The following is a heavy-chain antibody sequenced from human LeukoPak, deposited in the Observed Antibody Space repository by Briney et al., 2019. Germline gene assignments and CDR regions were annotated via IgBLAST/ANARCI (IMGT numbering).Heavy chain of an antibody. CDR1: GGTFSSYA. V-gene: IGHV1-69*05. J-gene: IGHJ4*02. CDR2: IIAIFGTA. D-gene: IGHD4-11*01. CDR3: ATTNSKTLTTVDY. Sequence: ASVKVSCKASGGTFSSYAISWVRQAPGQGLEWMGGIIAIFGTANYAQKFQGRVTITTDESTSTAYMELSSLRSEDTAVYYCATTNSKTLTTVDYWGQGTLVTVSS.